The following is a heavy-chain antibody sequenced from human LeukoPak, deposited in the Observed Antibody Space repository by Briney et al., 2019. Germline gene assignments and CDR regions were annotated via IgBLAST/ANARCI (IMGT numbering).Heavy chain of an antibody. CDR1: GGSFSGYY. Sequence: PSETLSLTCAVYGGSFSGYYWSWIRQPPGKGLEWIGEINHSGSTNYNPSLKSRVTISVDTSKNQFSLKLSSVTAADTAVYYCARAVFGVVIWKYYYYYMDVWGKGTTVTVSS. D-gene: IGHD3-3*01. CDR3: ARAVFGVVIWKYYYYYMDV. J-gene: IGHJ6*03. CDR2: INHSGST. V-gene: IGHV4-34*01.